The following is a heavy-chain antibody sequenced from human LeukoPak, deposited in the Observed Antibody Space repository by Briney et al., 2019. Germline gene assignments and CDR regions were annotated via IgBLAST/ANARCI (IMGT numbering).Heavy chain of an antibody. J-gene: IGHJ4*02. CDR3: AKASGGWYGGH. V-gene: IGHV3-23*01. D-gene: IGHD6-19*01. CDR2: ISGSGGSA. CDR1: GFTFSSCA. Sequence: GGSLRLSCAASGFTFSSCAMSWVRQAPGKGLEWVSVISGSGGSAYYADSVKGRFTISRDNTKNTLYLQMNSLRAEDTAVYYCAKASGGWYGGHWGQGTLVTVSS.